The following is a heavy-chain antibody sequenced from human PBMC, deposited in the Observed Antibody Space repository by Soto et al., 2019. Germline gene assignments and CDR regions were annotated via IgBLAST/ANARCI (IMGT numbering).Heavy chain of an antibody. CDR1: GFTFSNAW. V-gene: IGHV3-15*07. D-gene: IGHD2-2*01. Sequence: GGSLRLSCAASGFTFSNAWMNWVRQAPGKGLEWVGRIKSKTDGGTTDYAAPVKGRFTISRDDSKDTLYLQMNSLKTEDTAVYYCTTGCSSTSCYAFYYYYGMDVWGQGTTVTVSS. CDR2: IKSKTDGGTT. J-gene: IGHJ6*02. CDR3: TTGCSSTSCYAFYYYYGMDV.